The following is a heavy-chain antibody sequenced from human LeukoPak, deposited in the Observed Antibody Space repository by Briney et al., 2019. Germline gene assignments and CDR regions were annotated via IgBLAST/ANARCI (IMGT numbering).Heavy chain of an antibody. CDR2: ISPYTGNA. CDR3: ARLTTYEDAFEM. Sequence: ASVKVSCKASGYTFTNYAFSWVRQAPGQGLEWMGWISPYTGNAHYAQNLQGRVTMTTDTSTSTAYMELRSLRSDDTAVYYCARLTTYEDAFEMWGQGTVVTVSS. CDR1: GYTFTNYA. D-gene: IGHD3-22*01. J-gene: IGHJ3*02. V-gene: IGHV1-18*01.